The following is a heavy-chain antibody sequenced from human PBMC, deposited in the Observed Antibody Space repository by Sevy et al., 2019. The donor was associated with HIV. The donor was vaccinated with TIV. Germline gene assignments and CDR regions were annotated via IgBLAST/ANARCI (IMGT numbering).Heavy chain of an antibody. CDR2: IYYSGST. CDR3: ARAIAARHFDY. Sequence: SETLSLTCTVSGGSISSGGYYWSWIRQHPGKGLEWIGYIYYSGSTYYNPSLKSRVTLSVDTSKNQFSLKLSSVTAADTAVYYCARAIAARHFDYWGQGTLVTVSS. CDR1: GGSISSGGYY. J-gene: IGHJ4*02. V-gene: IGHV4-31*03. D-gene: IGHD6-6*01.